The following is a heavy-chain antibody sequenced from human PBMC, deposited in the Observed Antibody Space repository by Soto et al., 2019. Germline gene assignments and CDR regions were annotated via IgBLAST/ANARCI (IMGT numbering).Heavy chain of an antibody. V-gene: IGHV3-33*01. CDR1: GFTFSSYG. CDR2: IWYDGSNK. CDR3: ARAGFGELLQVYYYYYGMDV. J-gene: IGHJ6*02. D-gene: IGHD3-10*01. Sequence: LRLSCAASGFTFSSYGMHWVRQAPGKGLEWVAVIWYDGSNKYYADSVKGRFTISRDNSKNTLYLQMNSLRAEDTAVYYCARAGFGELLQVYYYYYGMDVWGQGTTVTVSS.